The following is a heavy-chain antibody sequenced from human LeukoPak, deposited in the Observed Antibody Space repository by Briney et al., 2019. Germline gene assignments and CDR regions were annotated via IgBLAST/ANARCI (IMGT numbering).Heavy chain of an antibody. J-gene: IGHJ6*03. V-gene: IGHV1-46*01. CDR1: GYTFTTNY. CDR3: ARGPPSYYYMDV. Sequence: GASVKVSCKASGYTFTTNYIHWVRQAPGQGLEWMGTINSSGGDTGYAQKFQGRVTMTRDMSTSTVYMELSSLRSEDTAVYYCARGPPSYYYMDVWGKGTTVTVSS. CDR2: INSSGGDT.